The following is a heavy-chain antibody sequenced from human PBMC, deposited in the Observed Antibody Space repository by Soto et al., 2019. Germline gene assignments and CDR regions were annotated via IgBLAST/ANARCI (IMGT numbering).Heavy chain of an antibody. J-gene: IGHJ5*02. CDR2: IIPIFGTA. D-gene: IGHD3-22*01. V-gene: IGHV1-69*12. Sequence: QVQLVQSGAEVKKPGSSVKVSSWVRQAPGQGLEWMGEIIPIFGTANYAQKFQGRVTITADESTSTAYMELSSLRSEDTAVYYCERDRGPSSGYSPYWFDPWGQGTLVTVSS. CDR3: ERDRGPSSGYSPYWFDP.